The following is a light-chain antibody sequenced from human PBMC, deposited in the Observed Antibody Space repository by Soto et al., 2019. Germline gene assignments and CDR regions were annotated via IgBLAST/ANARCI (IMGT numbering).Light chain of an antibody. J-gene: IGLJ1*01. CDR1: SSDVGGYHY. CDR2: DVS. Sequence: QAALTQPASGSGSPGLSITLSFTGTSSDVGGYHYVSWYQHHPGKAPKLIIFDVSDRPSGISDRFSASKSGNTASLTISGLQAEDEADYYCCSYSSGSTPWVFGTGTKVTVL. CDR3: CSYSSGSTPWV. V-gene: IGLV2-14*03.